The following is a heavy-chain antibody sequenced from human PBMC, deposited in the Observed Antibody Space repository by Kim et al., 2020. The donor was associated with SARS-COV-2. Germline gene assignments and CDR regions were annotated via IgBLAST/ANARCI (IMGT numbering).Heavy chain of an antibody. Sequence: GESLKISCKGSGYSFTSDWIAWVRQTPGKGLEWMGIIYPGDSDTRYSPSFQGQVTISADKSINTAYLQWSSLKASDTAIYYCARRPGGYYYGMDVWGQGTTVTVSS. D-gene: IGHD3-16*01. V-gene: IGHV5-51*01. CDR3: ARRPGGYYYGMDV. CDR1: GYSFTSDW. J-gene: IGHJ6*02. CDR2: IYPGDSDT.